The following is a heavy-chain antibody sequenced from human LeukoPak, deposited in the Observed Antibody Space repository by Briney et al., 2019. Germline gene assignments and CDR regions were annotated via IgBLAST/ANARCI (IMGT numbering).Heavy chain of an antibody. V-gene: IGHV3-48*03. CDR1: GFTFSSYE. CDR3: ARQYTAMGGYYYYYMDV. J-gene: IGHJ6*03. Sequence: GGSLRLSCAASGFTFSSYEMNWVRQAPGKGLEWVSYISSSGNTIYYADSVKGRFTISRGNAKNSLYLQMNSLRAEDTAVYYCARQYTAMGGYYYYYMDVWGKGTTVTVSS. D-gene: IGHD5-18*01. CDR2: ISSSGNTI.